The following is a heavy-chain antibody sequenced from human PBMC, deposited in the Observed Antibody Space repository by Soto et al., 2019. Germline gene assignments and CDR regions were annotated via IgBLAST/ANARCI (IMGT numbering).Heavy chain of an antibody. CDR3: AKDSLAYCGGDCYSLYY. V-gene: IGHV3-23*01. CDR2: ISGSGGST. D-gene: IGHD2-21*02. CDR1: GFTFSSYA. Sequence: GGSLRLSCAASGFTFSSYAMSWVRQAPGKGLEWVSAISGSGGSTYYADSVKGRFTISRDNSKNTLYLQMNSLRAEDTAVYYCAKDSLAYCGGDCYSLYYWGQGTLVTVSS. J-gene: IGHJ4*02.